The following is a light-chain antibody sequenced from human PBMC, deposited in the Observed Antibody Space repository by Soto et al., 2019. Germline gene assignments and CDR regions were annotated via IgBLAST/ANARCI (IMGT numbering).Light chain of an antibody. CDR3: QQYNSYWT. V-gene: IGKV1-5*03. CDR1: QSISNW. CDR2: EAS. J-gene: IGKJ1*01. Sequence: HMTQSPSTLSASVGDRVTNTCRASQSISNWLAWYQQKPGKAPKLLIYEASGLESGVPSRFSGSGSGTEFTLTISSLQPDDFATYYCQQYNSYWTFGQGTRVEIK.